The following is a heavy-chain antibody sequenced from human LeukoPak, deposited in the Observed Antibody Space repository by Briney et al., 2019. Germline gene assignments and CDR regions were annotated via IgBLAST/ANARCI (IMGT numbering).Heavy chain of an antibody. CDR2: ISSSSSYI. V-gene: IGHV3-21*04. D-gene: IGHD3-9*01. Sequence: PGGSLRLSCAASGFTFSSYSMNWVRQAPGKGLEWVSSISSSSSYIYYADSVKGRFTISRDNSKNTLYQQMNSLRAEDTAVYYCAKATRYFDWLSDYWGQGTLVTVSS. CDR1: GFTFSSYS. J-gene: IGHJ4*02. CDR3: AKATRYFDWLSDY.